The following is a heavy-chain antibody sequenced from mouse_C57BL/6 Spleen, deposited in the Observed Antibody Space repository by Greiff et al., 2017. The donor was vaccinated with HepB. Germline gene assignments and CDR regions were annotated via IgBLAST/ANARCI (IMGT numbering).Heavy chain of an antibody. V-gene: IGHV14-2*01. Sequence: VQLQQSGAELVKPGASVKLSCTASGFNIKDYYMHWVKQRPEQGLEWIGRIDPEDGETKYAPNFQGKATMTADTSSNTAYLQLSSLTSSDTAVYYCALTGTGAMDYWGQGPSVTVSS. CDR1: GFNIKDYY. CDR3: ALTGTGAMDY. D-gene: IGHD4-1*01. J-gene: IGHJ4*01. CDR2: IDPEDGET.